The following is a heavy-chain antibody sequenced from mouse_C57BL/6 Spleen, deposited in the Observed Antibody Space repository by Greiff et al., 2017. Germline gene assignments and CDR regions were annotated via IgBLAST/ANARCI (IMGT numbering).Heavy chain of an antibody. J-gene: IGHJ3*01. V-gene: IGHV1-55*01. CDR1: GYTFTSYW. CDR3: ERKVLTGTWAY. D-gene: IGHD4-1*01. CDR2: INPGSGSN. Sequence: QVQLQQPGAELVKPGASVKMSCKASGYTFTSYWITWVKQRPGQGLEWIGDINPGSGSNNYNEKFTTKATLTVDTSSSTACMQLRSLTSEDSAGYYWERKVLTGTWAYWGQGTLVTVSA.